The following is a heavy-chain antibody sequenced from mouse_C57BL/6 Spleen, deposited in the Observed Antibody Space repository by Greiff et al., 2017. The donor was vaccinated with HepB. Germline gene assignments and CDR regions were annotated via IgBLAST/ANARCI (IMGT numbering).Heavy chain of an antibody. Sequence: QVQLKQPGAELVRPGSSVKLSCKASGYTFTSYWMDWVKQRPGQGLEWIGNIYPSDSETHYNQKFKDKATLTVDKSSSTAYMQLSSLTSEDSAVYYCARDWEGYFDVWGTGTTVTVSS. D-gene: IGHD4-1*01. CDR2: IYPSDSET. CDR1: GYTFTSYW. V-gene: IGHV1-61*01. J-gene: IGHJ1*03. CDR3: ARDWEGYFDV.